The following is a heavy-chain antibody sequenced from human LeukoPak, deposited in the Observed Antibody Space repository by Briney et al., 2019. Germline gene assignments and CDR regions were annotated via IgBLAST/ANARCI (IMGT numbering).Heavy chain of an antibody. Sequence: ASVKVSCKASGYTFTSYGISWVRQAPGQGLGWMGWISAYNGNTNYAQKLQGRVTMTTDTSTSTAYMELRSLRSDDTAVYYCARTGNPYFGVVITAAAFDIWGQGTMVTVSS. CDR2: ISAYNGNT. J-gene: IGHJ3*02. CDR3: ARTGNPYFGVVITAAAFDI. V-gene: IGHV1-18*01. D-gene: IGHD3-3*01. CDR1: GYTFTSYG.